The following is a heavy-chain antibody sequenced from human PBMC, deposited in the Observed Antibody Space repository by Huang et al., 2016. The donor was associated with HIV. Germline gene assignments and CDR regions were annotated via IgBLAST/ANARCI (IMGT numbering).Heavy chain of an antibody. J-gene: IGHJ6*03. V-gene: IGHV4-39*01. CDR1: GGSFSSSRYY. D-gene: IGHD4-17*01. CDR2: IYLSGNG. CDR3: ASRTTVTTTSNYHYFYMDV. Sequence: QLQLQESGPGLVKPSETLSLTCTVPGGSFSSSRYYWGWIRQSPGKGLEWIGSIYLSGNGYYNPSIKSRVTMSVDRSSNQFSLKMHSVTAADTAVYYCASRTTVTTTSNYHYFYMDVWGKGTTVIVSS.